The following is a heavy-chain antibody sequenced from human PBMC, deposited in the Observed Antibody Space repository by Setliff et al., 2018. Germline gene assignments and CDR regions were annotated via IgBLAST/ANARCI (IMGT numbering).Heavy chain of an antibody. Sequence: ASVKVSCKASGYTFTSYAMHWVRQAPGQRLEWMGWINAGNGNTKHSQKFQGRVTITRDTSASTAYMELSSLRSEDTAVYYCAREFTRYYNFWSAHRYYMDVWGKGTTVTVSS. CDR1: GYTFTSYA. CDR2: INAGNGNT. J-gene: IGHJ6*03. CDR3: AREFTRYYNFWSAHRYYMDV. V-gene: IGHV1-3*01. D-gene: IGHD3-3*01.